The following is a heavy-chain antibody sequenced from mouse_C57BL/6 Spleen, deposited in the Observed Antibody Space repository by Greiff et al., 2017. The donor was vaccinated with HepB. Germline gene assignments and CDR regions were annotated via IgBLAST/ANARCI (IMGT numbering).Heavy chain of an antibody. J-gene: IGHJ2*01. V-gene: IGHV1-54*01. CDR3: ATEGITTFDY. CDR2: INPGSGGT. Sequence: QVQLQQSGAELVRPGTSVKVSCKASGYAFTNYLIEWVKQRPGQGLEWIGVINPGSGGTNYNEKFKGKATLTADKSSSTAYMQLSSLTSEDSAVYFCATEGITTFDYWGQGTTLTVSS. CDR1: GYAFTNYL. D-gene: IGHD1-1*01.